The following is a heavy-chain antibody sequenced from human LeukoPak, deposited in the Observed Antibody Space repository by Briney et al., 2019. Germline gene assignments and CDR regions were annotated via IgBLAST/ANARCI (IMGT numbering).Heavy chain of an antibody. J-gene: IGHJ4*02. CDR3: ARAAYNSSPYY. D-gene: IGHD6-13*01. Sequence: GGSLRLSCAASGFTFSSYSMTWVRQAPGKGLEWVSYIDPSSRSIYYADTVKGRFTISRDNAKSSLYLQMNSLTDEDTAVYYCARAAYNSSPYYWGRGTLVTVPS. V-gene: IGHV3-48*02. CDR1: GFTFSSYS. CDR2: IDPSSRSI.